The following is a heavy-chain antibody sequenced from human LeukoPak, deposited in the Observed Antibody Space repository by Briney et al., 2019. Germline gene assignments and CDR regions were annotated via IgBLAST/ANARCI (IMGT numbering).Heavy chain of an antibody. V-gene: IGHV4-30-4*01. Sequence: SETLSLTCTVSGGSISSGDYYWSWIRQPPGKGLEWIGYIYYSGSTYYNPSLKSRVTISVDKSKNQFSLKLSSVTAADTAVYYCARDPDGDLNYWGQGTLVTVSS. J-gene: IGHJ4*02. CDR3: ARDPDGDLNY. D-gene: IGHD4-17*01. CDR1: GGSISSGDYY. CDR2: IYYSGST.